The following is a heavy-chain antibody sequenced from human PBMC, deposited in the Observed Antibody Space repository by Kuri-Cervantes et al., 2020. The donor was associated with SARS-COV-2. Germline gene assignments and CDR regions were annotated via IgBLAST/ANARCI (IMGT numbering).Heavy chain of an antibody. CDR3: AREGTYYDFWSGHTHDAFDI. Sequence: ETLSLTCAASGFTFSSYSMNWVRQAPGKGLEWVSSISSSSSYIYYADSVKGRFTISRDNAKNSLYLQMNSLRAEDTAVYYCAREGTYYDFWSGHTHDAFDIWGQGTMVTVSS. J-gene: IGHJ3*02. D-gene: IGHD3-3*01. CDR2: ISSSSSYI. CDR1: GFTFSSYS. V-gene: IGHV3-21*01.